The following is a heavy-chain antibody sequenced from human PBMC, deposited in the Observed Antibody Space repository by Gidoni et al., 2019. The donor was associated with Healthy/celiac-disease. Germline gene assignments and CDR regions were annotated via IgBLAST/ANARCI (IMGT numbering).Heavy chain of an antibody. J-gene: IGHJ4*02. CDR2: IGGGGGST. CDR3: AKGLEMTTMPMVVDYFDY. D-gene: IGHD4-4*01. CDR1: GSTFTSSA. Sequence: EVPLLEHGGGLVQPGGYPRLSCAAPGSTFTSSAMGWVRQAPGQGLEWVSAIGGGGGSTYYAASVKGRYTISRDNSKNTLYLQMNSLRAEDTAVYYCAKGLEMTTMPMVVDYFDYWGQGTLVTVSS. V-gene: IGHV3-23*01.